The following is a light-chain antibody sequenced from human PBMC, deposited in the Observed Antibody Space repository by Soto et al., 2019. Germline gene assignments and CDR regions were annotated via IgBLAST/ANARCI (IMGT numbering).Light chain of an antibody. CDR3: ISYACTNNPHV. Sequence: QSALTQPPSASGSPGQSVTISCTGTSSDVGAYDYVSWYQQHPGKAPQLIIYEVIKRPSGVPDRFSGSKSGSTASLTVSGLQAEDAADYYCISYACTNNPHVFGTGTKLTVL. CDR2: EVI. CDR1: SSDVGAYDY. J-gene: IGLJ1*01. V-gene: IGLV2-8*01.